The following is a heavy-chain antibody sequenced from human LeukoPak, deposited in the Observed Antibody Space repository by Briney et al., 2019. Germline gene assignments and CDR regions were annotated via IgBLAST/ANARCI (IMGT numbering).Heavy chain of an antibody. CDR3: ASLLRSSSSGFDY. CDR2: ISSSSSYI. CDR1: GFTVSSNY. Sequence: GGSLRLSCAASGFTVSSNYMSWVRQAPGKGLEWVSSISSSSSYIYYADSVKGRFTISRDNAKNSLYLQMNSLRAEDTAVYYCASLLRSSSSGFDYWGQGTLVTVSS. D-gene: IGHD6-6*01. J-gene: IGHJ4*02. V-gene: IGHV3-21*01.